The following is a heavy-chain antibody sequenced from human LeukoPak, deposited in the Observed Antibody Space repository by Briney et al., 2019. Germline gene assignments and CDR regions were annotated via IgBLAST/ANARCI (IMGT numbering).Heavy chain of an antibody. Sequence: QPRGSVRLSCAASGFTFSNYWMSWVRQAPGKGLEWVANIKQDGSVKYYVDSVKGRFTISRDNAKNSLYLQMNSVRAEDTALYYCARVGYDSSGYVDYWGQGTLVTVSS. CDR3: ARVGYDSSGYVDY. D-gene: IGHD3-22*01. CDR2: IKQDGSVK. J-gene: IGHJ4*02. CDR1: GFTFSNYW. V-gene: IGHV3-7*01.